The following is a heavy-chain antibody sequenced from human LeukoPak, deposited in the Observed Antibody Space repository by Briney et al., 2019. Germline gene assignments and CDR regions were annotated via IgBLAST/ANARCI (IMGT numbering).Heavy chain of an antibody. CDR2: INHSGST. D-gene: IGHD3-10*01. V-gene: IGHV4-34*01. CDR1: GGSFSGYY. CDR3: ARFPPRPLNMVRGVHTSYYYYGMDV. Sequence: SETLSLTCAVYGGSFSGYYWSWLRQPPGKGLEWIGEINHSGSTNYNPSLTSRVTISVDTSRNQFSLKLSSVTAADTAVYYCARFPPRPLNMVRGVHTSYYYYGMDVWGQGTTVTVSS. J-gene: IGHJ6*02.